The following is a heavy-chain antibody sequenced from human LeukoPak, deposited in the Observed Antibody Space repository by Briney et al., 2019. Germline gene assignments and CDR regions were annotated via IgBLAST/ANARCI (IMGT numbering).Heavy chain of an antibody. J-gene: IGHJ4*02. CDR1: GFTFSSYS. CDR2: ISSSSSYI. CDR3: ARTGGERGSLRTYYFDY. V-gene: IGHV3-21*01. D-gene: IGHD3-16*01. Sequence: NPGGSLRLSCAASGFTFSSYSMDWVRQAPGKGLEWVSSISSSSSYIYYADSVKGRFTISRDNAKNSLYLQMNSLRAEDTAVYYCARTGGERGSLRTYYFDYWGQGTLVTVSS.